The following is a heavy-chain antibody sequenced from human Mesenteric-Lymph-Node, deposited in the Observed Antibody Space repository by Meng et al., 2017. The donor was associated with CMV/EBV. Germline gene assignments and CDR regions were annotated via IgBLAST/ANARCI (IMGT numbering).Heavy chain of an antibody. D-gene: IGHD3-22*01. V-gene: IGHV3-7*01. CDR2: IKQDGSEK. CDR1: EFTLSSSW. J-gene: IGHJ4*02. CDR3: ARESPTGYYYDSRGSNYFDY. Sequence: GGSLRLSCAASEFTLSSSWMTWVRQAPGKGLEWVAKIKQDGSEKYYADSVRGRITISRDNTKNSVYLQMNSLRAEDTAVYYCARESPTGYYYDSRGSNYFDYWGQGTLVTVSS.